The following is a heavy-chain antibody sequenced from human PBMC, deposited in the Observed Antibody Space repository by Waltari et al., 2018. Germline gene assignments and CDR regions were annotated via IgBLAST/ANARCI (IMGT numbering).Heavy chain of an antibody. D-gene: IGHD3-16*02. J-gene: IGHJ1*01. CDR2: FDPEDGET. CDR1: GYTLTELS. Sequence: QVQLVQSGAEVKKPGASVKVSCKVSGYTLTELSMHGVRQAPGKGLEWMGGFDPEDGETIYEQKFQGRVTMTEDTSTDTAYMELSILRSEDTAVYYCATNYDYVWGSYRNCFQHWGQGTLVTVSS. V-gene: IGHV1-24*01. CDR3: ATNYDYVWGSYRNCFQH.